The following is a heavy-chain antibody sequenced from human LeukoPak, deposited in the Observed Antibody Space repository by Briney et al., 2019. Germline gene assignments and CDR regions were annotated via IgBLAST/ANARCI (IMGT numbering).Heavy chain of an antibody. V-gene: IGHV1-3*03. Sequence: ASVKVSCKASGYTFTSYAMHWVRQAPGQRLEWMGWINAGNGNTKYSQEFQGRVTITRDTSASTAYMELSSLRSEDMAVYYCARETSYYDFWSGYTHYFDYWGQGTLVTVSS. J-gene: IGHJ4*02. CDR3: ARETSYYDFWSGYTHYFDY. CDR1: GYTFTSYA. CDR2: INAGNGNT. D-gene: IGHD3-3*01.